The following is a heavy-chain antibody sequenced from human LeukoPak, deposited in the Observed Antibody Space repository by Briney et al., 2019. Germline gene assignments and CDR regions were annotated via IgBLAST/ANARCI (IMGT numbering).Heavy chain of an antibody. D-gene: IGHD3-16*01. J-gene: IGHJ4*02. Sequence: PGGSLRLSCAASGFSFSDYYMSWIRQAPGKGLGWVSYISSSGSTFYYADSVKGRFTISRDNAKNSLYLQMNSLRAEDTAVYYYARADSYDYVRGSYIGIFDYWGQGTLVTVSS. CDR1: GFSFSDYY. CDR2: ISSSGSTF. CDR3: ARADSYDYVRGSYIGIFDY. V-gene: IGHV3-11*04.